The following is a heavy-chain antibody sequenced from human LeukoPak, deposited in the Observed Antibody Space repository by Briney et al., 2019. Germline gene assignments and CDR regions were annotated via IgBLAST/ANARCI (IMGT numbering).Heavy chain of an antibody. Sequence: SETLSLTCRVSGFSINSQSFRGLDRHSPRRGLELIGSNYYSGSTYYNSSLKGRIIVLIDKSKSQVSLQLTSVTAADTAIYYRSHVSMIGVLKQYNFDFWGHGTLVTVSS. D-gene: IGHD3-22*01. V-gene: IGHV4-38-2*01. CDR2: NYYSGST. CDR3: SHVSMIGVLKQYNFDF. J-gene: IGHJ4*01. CDR1: GFSINSQSF.